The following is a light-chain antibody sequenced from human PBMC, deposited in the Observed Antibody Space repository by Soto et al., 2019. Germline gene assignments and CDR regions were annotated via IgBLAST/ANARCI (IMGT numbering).Light chain of an antibody. CDR2: QVT. Sequence: SVLTQPPSPSRAPGQSVTTSRAGNINDVGGYNYVSWYQQHPGKVPQLMIYQVTKRPSGVPDRFSASKSDTTASLTISGLQAEDEGDYYCMSYAGGNRFVFGTGTKVTVL. CDR1: INDVGGYNY. V-gene: IGLV2-8*01. CDR3: MSYAGGNRFV. J-gene: IGLJ1*01.